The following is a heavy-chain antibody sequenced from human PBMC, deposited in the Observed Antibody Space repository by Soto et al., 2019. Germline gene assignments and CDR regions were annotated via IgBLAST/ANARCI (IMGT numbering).Heavy chain of an antibody. CDR3: ARGSYRAFDY. CDR2: IYSGGAT. CDR1: EFSVSSNY. Sequence: EVQLVESGGGLIQPGGSLRLSCAASEFSVSSNYLSWVRQAPGKGLEWVSGIYSGGATYYADSVKGRSTFSRDNTKNTVYLQMNSLRVEDTAVYYCARGSYRAFDYWGQGTLVTVSS. V-gene: IGHV3-53*01. J-gene: IGHJ4*02. D-gene: IGHD4-4*01.